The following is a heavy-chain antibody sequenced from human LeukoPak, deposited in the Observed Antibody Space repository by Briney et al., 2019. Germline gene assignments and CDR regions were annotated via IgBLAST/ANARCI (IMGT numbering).Heavy chain of an antibody. CDR2: INPSGGNI. Sequence: ASVKVSCKASGYTFTSYYMYWVRQAPGQGLEWMGLINPSGGNIRYAQKFQGRVTMTRDTSTSTVYMELSSLRSEDTAVYYCARSLVVVVVAATNPDYWGQGTLVTVSS. V-gene: IGHV1-46*01. J-gene: IGHJ4*02. D-gene: IGHD2-15*01. CDR3: ARSLVVVVVAATNPDY. CDR1: GYTFTSYY.